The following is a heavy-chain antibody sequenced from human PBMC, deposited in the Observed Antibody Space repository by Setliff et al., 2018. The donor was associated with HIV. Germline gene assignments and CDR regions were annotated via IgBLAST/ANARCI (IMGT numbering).Heavy chain of an antibody. CDR2: IFPGDSDT. Sequence: PGESLTISCQASGYSFTNYWIGWVRQMPGKGLEWMGIIFPGDSDTRYSPSFQGQVIISADKSISTAYLHLSSLKASDTAIYYCVRRDNLVVTLIYYFDSWGQGTLVTVSS. D-gene: IGHD2-21*02. V-gene: IGHV5-51*01. CDR1: GYSFTNYW. CDR3: VRRDNLVVTLIYYFDS. J-gene: IGHJ4*02.